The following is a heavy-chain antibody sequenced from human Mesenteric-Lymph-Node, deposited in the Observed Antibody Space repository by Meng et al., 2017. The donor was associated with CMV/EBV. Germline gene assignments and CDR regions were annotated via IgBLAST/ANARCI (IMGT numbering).Heavy chain of an antibody. V-gene: IGHV3-23*01. D-gene: IGHD6-19*01. CDR3: AKPFHSSGWYGDFDY. J-gene: IGHJ4*02. Sequence: GESLKISCAASGFTFNTYAMSWVRQLPGKGLEWVSAIRGSGDNTFYADSVKGRFSTSRDNSKNTVYLQMNSLRAEDTAVYYCAKPFHSSGWYGDFDYWGQGTLVTVSS. CDR1: GFTFNTYA. CDR2: IRGSGDNT.